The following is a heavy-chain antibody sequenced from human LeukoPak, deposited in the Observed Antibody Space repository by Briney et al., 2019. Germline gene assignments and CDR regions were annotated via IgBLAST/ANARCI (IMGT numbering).Heavy chain of an antibody. J-gene: IGHJ4*02. CDR2: IYTSGST. V-gene: IGHV4-61*02. D-gene: IGHD4-23*01. Sequence: SETLSLTRTVSGGSISSGSYYWSWIRQPAGKGLEWIGRIYTSGSTNYNPSLKSRVTISVDTSKNQFSLKLSSVTAADTAVYYCARVRASVVTGGNYFDYWGQGTLVTVSS. CDR1: GGSISSGSYY. CDR3: ARVRASVVTGGNYFDY.